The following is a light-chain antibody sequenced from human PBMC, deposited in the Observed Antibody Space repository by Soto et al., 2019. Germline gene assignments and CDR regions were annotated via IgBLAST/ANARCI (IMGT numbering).Light chain of an antibody. J-gene: IGKJ1*01. CDR2: GAS. CDR1: QSINRH. CDR3: KQYNSYRA. V-gene: IGKV3-15*01. Sequence: EIVLPQSPATLSLSPGARSPLSCRASQSINRHLAWYRQNPGQAPRLLIYGASTRATGIPARFSGSGSGTEFTLTISSLQPDDFATYYCKQYNSYRAVGQGTKVDIK.